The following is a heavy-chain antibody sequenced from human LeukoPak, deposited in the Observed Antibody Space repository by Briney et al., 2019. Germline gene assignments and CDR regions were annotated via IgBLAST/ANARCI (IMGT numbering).Heavy chain of an antibody. CDR2: ISSSGNTI. J-gene: IGHJ4*02. CDR3: ARGYNCGGDCYNF. Sequence: NPGGSLRLSCAASGFTFSDYYMSWIRQAPGKGLEWVSYISSSGNTIYYADSVKGRFTISRDNAKNSLYLQMNSLRAEDTAIYYCARGYNCGGDCYNFWGQGTLVTVSS. D-gene: IGHD2-21*02. CDR1: GFTFSDYY. V-gene: IGHV3-11*01.